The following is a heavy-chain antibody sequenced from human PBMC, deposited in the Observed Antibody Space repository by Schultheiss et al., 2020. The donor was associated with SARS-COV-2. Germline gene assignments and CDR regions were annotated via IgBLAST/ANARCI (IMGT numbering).Heavy chain of an antibody. Sequence: SETLSLTCTVSGGSVSSGSYYWSWIRQPPGKGLEWIGYIYYSGSTNYNPSLKSRVTISVDTSKNQFSLKLSSVTAADTAVYYCARGRISMVRGVTGSQDYWGQGTLVTVSS. J-gene: IGHJ4*02. CDR3: ARGRISMVRGVTGSQDY. V-gene: IGHV4-61*01. CDR2: IYYSGST. CDR1: GGSVSSGSYY. D-gene: IGHD3-10*01.